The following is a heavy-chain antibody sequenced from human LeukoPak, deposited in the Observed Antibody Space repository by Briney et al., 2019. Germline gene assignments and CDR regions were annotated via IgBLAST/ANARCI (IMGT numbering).Heavy chain of an antibody. V-gene: IGHV3-21*01. J-gene: IGHJ3*02. CDR3: ARGGEYYYDSSGYDAFDI. Sequence: PGGSLRLSCAASGFTFSSYSMNWVRQAPGKGLEWVSSISSSSSYIYYADSVKGRFTISRDNAKNSLYLQMNSLRAEDTAVYYCARGGEYYYDSSGYDAFDIWGQGTMVTVFS. CDR2: ISSSSSYI. CDR1: GFTFSSYS. D-gene: IGHD3-22*01.